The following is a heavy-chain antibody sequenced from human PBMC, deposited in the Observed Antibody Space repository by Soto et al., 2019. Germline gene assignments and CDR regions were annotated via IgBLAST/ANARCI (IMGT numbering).Heavy chain of an antibody. Sequence: PSETLSLTCTVSGGSISNYYWSWIRQSPGKGLEWIGYIYSSGSTHYNPSLQNRVTISIDTSKNQVSLKVNSVTAADTATYFCAHIDPEIVTVGGHGGFDYWGQGTLVTVSS. CDR1: GGSISNYY. CDR2: IYSSGST. CDR3: AHIDPEIVTVGGHGGFDY. D-gene: IGHD5-12*01. V-gene: IGHV4-59*01. J-gene: IGHJ4*02.